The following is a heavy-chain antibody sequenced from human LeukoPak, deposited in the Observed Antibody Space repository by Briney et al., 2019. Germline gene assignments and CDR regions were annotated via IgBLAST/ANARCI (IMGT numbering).Heavy chain of an antibody. CDR2: IYYSGST. D-gene: IGHD6-13*01. CDR1: GGSISSYY. J-gene: IGHJ4*02. Sequence: SETLSLTCTVSGGSISSYYWSWIRQPPGKGLEWIGYIYYSGSTNYNPSLKSRVTISVDTSKNQFSLKLSSVTAADTAVYYCARAAAAGKGSFDYWGQATLVTVSS. CDR3: ARAAAAGKGSFDY. V-gene: IGHV4-59*01.